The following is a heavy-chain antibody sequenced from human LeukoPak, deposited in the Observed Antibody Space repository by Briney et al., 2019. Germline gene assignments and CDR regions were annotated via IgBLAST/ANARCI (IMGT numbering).Heavy chain of an antibody. CDR3: AKAGTQQWLLYVGVS. CDR1: GFTFSSFG. V-gene: IGHV3-30*02. D-gene: IGHD6-19*01. Sequence: GSLRLSCAASGFTFSSFGLHWFRQAPGKGLQWVASMRSGLSNEYYADSVKGRFTISRDSSKNTLELQMDSLRPEDTAVYYCAKAGTQQWLLYVGVSWGQGTRVTVSS. CDR2: MRSGLSNE. J-gene: IGHJ4*02.